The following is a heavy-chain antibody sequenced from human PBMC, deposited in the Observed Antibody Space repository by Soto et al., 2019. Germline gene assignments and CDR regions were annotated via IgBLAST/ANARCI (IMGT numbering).Heavy chain of an antibody. J-gene: IGHJ6*03. D-gene: IGHD3-10*01. Sequence: QVQLQQWGAGLLKPSETLSLTCAVYGGSFSGYYWSWIGQPPGKGLGWIGEINESGSTKYNPSLESRVTISVDTTEILFSLKLSSVTAAERAVYYCARGLILWYGDLSRRGDQYYYMDVWGQGTTVTVSS. CDR3: ARGLILWYGDLSRRGDQYYYMDV. CDR1: GGSFSGYY. CDR2: INESGST. V-gene: IGHV4-34*01.